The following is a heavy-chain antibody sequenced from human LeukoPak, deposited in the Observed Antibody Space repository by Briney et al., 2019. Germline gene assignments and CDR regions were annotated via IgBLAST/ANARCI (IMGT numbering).Heavy chain of an antibody. CDR3: AKSPYGYYYMDV. CDR1: GFTFDDYA. CDR2: ISWDGGST. J-gene: IGHJ6*03. D-gene: IGHD4-17*01. V-gene: IGHV3-43D*03. Sequence: GGSLRLSCAASGFTFDDYAMHWVRQAPGKGLEWVSLISWDGGSTYYADSVKGRFTISRDNSKNSLYLQMNSLRAEDTALYYCAKSPYGYYYMDVWGKGTTVTVSS.